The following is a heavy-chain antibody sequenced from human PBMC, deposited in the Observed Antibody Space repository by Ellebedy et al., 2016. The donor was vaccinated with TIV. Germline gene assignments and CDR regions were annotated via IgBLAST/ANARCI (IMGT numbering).Heavy chain of an antibody. CDR3: ARETVVPAAIVMDV. V-gene: IGHV4-61*02. J-gene: IGHJ6*03. CDR1: GGSISSGSYY. D-gene: IGHD2-2*02. CDR2: IYTSGST. Sequence: SETLSLXXTVSGGSISSGSYYWSWIRQPAGKGLEWIGRIYTSGSTNYNPSLKSRVTMSVDTSKNQFSLKLSSVTAADTAVYYCARETVVPAAIVMDVWGKGTTVTVSS.